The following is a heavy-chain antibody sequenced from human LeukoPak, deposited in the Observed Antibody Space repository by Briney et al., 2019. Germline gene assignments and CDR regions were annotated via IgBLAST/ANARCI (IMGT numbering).Heavy chain of an antibody. CDR3: ARPGGDSSGYYDGY. V-gene: IGHV3-21*01. CDR2: ISSSSSYI. J-gene: IGHJ4*02. D-gene: IGHD3-22*01. CDR1: GFTFSSCR. Sequence: TGGALRLSGAAPGFTFSSCRMNWVRQAPGKGLGSDSSISSSSSYIYYADSVKGRFTISRDNAKNSLYLQMNSLRAEDTAVYYCARPGGDSSGYYDGYWGQGTLVTVSS.